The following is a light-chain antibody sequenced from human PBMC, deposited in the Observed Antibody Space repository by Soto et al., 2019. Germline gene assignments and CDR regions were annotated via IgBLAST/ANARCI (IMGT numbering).Light chain of an antibody. V-gene: IGKV3-15*01. CDR2: GAS. J-gene: IGKJ4*01. Sequence: ETVMTQSPATLSVSPGERATLSCGASQSVSTNLAWYQQKPGQVPRLLIYGASTRASDIPARFSGSGSGTEITLTISSLQSEDFAVYCCQQYNEWPLTFGGGTKVEIE. CDR3: QQYNEWPLT. CDR1: QSVSTN.